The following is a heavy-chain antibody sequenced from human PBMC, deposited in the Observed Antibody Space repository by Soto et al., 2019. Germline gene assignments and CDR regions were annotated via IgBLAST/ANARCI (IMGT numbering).Heavy chain of an antibody. V-gene: IGHV3-21*01. J-gene: IGHJ3*02. Sequence: EVQLVESGGGLVKPGGSLRLSCAASGFTFSSYSMNWVRQAPGKGLEWVSSISSSSSYIYYADSVKGRFTISRDNAKNSLYLQMNSLRAEDTAVYYCAREKISSRIAFDIWGQGTMVTVSS. CDR2: ISSSSSYI. CDR1: GFTFSSYS. D-gene: IGHD3-3*02. CDR3: AREKISSRIAFDI.